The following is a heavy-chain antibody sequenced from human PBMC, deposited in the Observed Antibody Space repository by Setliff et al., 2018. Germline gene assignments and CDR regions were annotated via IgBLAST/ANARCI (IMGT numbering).Heavy chain of an antibody. V-gene: IGHV4-39*01. J-gene: IGHJ4*02. D-gene: IGHD3-3*01. Sequence: NPSETLSLTCTVSGGSISSSNYYWGWIRQPPGKGLEWIGSIYHRGSTYYNPSLKSRATISVDTSNNHFSLKLSSVTAADTAVYYCARHFRSSKVQFLEYLTDYYFDSWGQGTLVTVSS. CDR2: IYHRGST. CDR3: ARHFRSSKVQFLEYLTDYYFDS. CDR1: GGSISSSNYY.